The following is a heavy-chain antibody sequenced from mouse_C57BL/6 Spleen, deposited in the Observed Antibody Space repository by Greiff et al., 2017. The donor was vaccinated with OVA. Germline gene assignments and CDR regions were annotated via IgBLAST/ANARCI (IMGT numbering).Heavy chain of an antibody. J-gene: IGHJ4*01. CDR3: ARDLGRDAMDY. Sequence: QVQLQQSGAELVKPGASVKLSCKASGYTFTSYWMHWVKQRPGQGLEWIGMIHPNSGSTNYNEKFKSKATLTVDKSSSTAYMQLSSLTSEDSAVYYCARDLGRDAMDYWGQGTSVTVSS. CDR2: IHPNSGST. V-gene: IGHV1-64*01. D-gene: IGHD4-1*01. CDR1: GYTFTSYW.